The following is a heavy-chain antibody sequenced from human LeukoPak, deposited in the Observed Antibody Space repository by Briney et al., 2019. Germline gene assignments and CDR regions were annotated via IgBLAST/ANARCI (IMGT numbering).Heavy chain of an antibody. CDR1: GGSISSYY. D-gene: IGHD6-25*01. CDR2: IYYSGST. V-gene: IGHV4-59*08. CDR3: ARRRSYSSVDYYYYYMDV. J-gene: IGHJ6*03. Sequence: PSETLSLTCTVSGGSISSYYWSWIRRPPGKGLEWIGYIYYSGSTNYNPSLKSRVTISVDTSKNQFSLKLSSVTAADTAVYYCARRRSYSSVDYYYYYMDVWGKGTTATVSS.